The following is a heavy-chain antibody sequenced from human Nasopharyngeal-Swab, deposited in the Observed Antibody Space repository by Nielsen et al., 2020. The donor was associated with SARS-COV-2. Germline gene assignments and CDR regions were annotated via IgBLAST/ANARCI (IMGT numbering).Heavy chain of an antibody. J-gene: IGHJ3*01. Sequence: GESLKISCAASGFTFSSRPMYWVRQAPGKGLEWVAVISYDGNNEYYADSVKGRFTISRDNAKNSMSLQMNSLRVEDTAVYYCARDWSRAADVWGQGTMVTVSS. CDR3: ARDWSRAADV. CDR1: GFTFSSRP. CDR2: ISYDGNNE. D-gene: IGHD2-15*01. V-gene: IGHV3-30-3*01.